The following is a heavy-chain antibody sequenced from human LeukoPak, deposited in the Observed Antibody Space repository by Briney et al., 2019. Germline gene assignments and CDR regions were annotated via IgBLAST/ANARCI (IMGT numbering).Heavy chain of an antibody. CDR2: INPSGGST. D-gene: IGHD3-22*01. J-gene: IGHJ3*02. V-gene: IGHV1-46*01. CDR3: ARVGVGYSDTGPAFDI. Sequence: ASVKVSCKASGYSFTSYHMHWVRQAPGQGLEWMGIINPSGGSTTYAQKFQGRVTMTRDTSMSTVYMELSSLRSEDTAVYYCARVGVGYSDTGPAFDIWGQGTMVTVSS. CDR1: GYSFTSYH.